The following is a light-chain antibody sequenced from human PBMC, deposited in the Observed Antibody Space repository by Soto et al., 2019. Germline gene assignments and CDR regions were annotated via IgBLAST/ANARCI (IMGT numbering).Light chain of an antibody. J-gene: IGKJ1*01. V-gene: IGKV3-20*01. CDR1: QSVSSSY. CDR2: GAS. CDR3: QQYGRWWT. Sequence: EIVLTQSPGTLSLSPGERATLSCRASQSVSSSYLAWYQQKPGQAPRLLIYGASSRATGIPDRFSGSGSGTDFTLTISRLEPEDFAVYYCQQYGRWWTVGQGTKVEIK.